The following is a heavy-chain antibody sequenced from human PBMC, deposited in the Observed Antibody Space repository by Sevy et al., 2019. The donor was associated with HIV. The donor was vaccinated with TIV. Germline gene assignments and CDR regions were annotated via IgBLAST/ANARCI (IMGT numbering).Heavy chain of an antibody. CDR1: GYTFTGYY. CDR2: INPNSGGP. J-gene: IGHJ3*02. V-gene: IGHV1-2*02. D-gene: IGHD3-10*01. Sequence: ASVKVSCKASGYTFTGYYMHWVRQAPGQGLEWMGWINPNSGGPNYAQKFQGRVTITRDTSISTGYMELSRLRSDEMAVYYGTRAFLVEPVRWSYAFDIWGQGTMVNVSS. CDR3: TRAFLVEPVRWSYAFDI.